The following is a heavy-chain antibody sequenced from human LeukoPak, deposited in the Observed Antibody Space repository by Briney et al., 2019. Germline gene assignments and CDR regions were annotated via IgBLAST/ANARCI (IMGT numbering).Heavy chain of an antibody. CDR1: GYTFTGYY. CDR3: ARGNYYGSGRLSNWFDP. CDR2: INPNSGGT. Sequence: GASVKVSCKASGYTFTGYYMHWVRQAPGQGLEWMGWINPNSGGTNYAQKFQGRVTMTRDTSISTAYMELSRLRSDDTAVYYRARGNYYGSGRLSNWFDPWGQGTLVTVSS. D-gene: IGHD3-10*01. V-gene: IGHV1-2*02. J-gene: IGHJ5*02.